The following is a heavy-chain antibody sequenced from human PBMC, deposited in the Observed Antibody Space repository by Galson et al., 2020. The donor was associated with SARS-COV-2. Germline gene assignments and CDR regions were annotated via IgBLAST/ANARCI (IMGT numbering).Heavy chain of an antibody. V-gene: IGHV1-8*01. Sequence: ASVKVSCKASGYTFSSYDINWVRQAPGQGLEWMGWMNPNSGNSGHAQKFQGRVTMTRHPSISTDYMELSSLRSEDTAVYYCATPIVGGTFDYWGQGTLVTVSS. J-gene: IGHJ4*02. CDR3: ATPIVGGTFDY. CDR1: GYTFSSYD. D-gene: IGHD1-26*01. CDR2: MNPNSGNS.